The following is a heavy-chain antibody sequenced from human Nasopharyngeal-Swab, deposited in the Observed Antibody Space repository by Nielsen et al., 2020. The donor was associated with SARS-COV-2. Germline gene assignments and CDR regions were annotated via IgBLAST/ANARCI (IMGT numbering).Heavy chain of an antibody. D-gene: IGHD3-10*01. J-gene: IGHJ4*02. V-gene: IGHV5-51*01. CDR1: GGSFTSYW. CDR2: IYPGDSDT. CDR3: ARRRFGDFDY. Sequence: GESLKRAGKGSGGSFTSYWIGWVRQMPGKGLEWMGIIYPGDSDTRYSPSFQGQVTISADQSISTAYLQWSSLKASDTAMYYCARRRFGDFDYWGQGTLVTVSS.